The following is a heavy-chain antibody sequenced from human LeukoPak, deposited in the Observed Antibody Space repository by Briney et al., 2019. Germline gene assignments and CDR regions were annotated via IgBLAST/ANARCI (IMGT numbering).Heavy chain of an antibody. V-gene: IGHV3-48*03. Sequence: TGGSLRLSCAASGFTFSSYEMNWVRQAPGKGLEWVSYISSSGSTIYYADSVKGRFTISRDNAKNSLYLQMNSLRVEDTAVYYCARGIEDSRAQPVSQWFDPWGQGTLVTVSS. CDR1: GFTFSSYE. D-gene: IGHD3/OR15-3a*01. CDR3: ARGIEDSRAQPVSQWFDP. J-gene: IGHJ5*02. CDR2: ISSSGSTI.